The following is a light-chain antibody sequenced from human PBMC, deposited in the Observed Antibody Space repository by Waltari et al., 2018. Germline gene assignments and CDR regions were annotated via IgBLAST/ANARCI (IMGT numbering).Light chain of an antibody. Sequence: QSVLTQPPSASGTPGQRVTISCSGSSPNIGRNIVNWHQHLPGTAPKILIYGNNTRPSGISDRFSGSKSGSSASLAISGLQSEDEADYFCAAWEDRLNGWVFGGGTKLTVL. V-gene: IGLV1-44*01. CDR1: SPNIGRNI. CDR2: GNN. J-gene: IGLJ3*02. CDR3: AAWEDRLNGWV.